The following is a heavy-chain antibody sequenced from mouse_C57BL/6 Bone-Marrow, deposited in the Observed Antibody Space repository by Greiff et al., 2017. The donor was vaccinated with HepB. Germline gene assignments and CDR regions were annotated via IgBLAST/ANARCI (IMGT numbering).Heavy chain of an antibody. Sequence: EVQLQESGGGLVQPKGSLKLSCAASGFTFNTYAMHWVRQAPGKGLEWVARIRSKSSNYATYYVDSVKDRFTISRDDSQSMLYLQMNNLKTEDTAMYYCVRDHGPDWYFDVWGTGTTVTVSS. J-gene: IGHJ1*03. CDR2: IRSKSSNYAT. CDR1: GFTFNTYA. CDR3: VRDHGPDWYFDV. V-gene: IGHV10-3*01.